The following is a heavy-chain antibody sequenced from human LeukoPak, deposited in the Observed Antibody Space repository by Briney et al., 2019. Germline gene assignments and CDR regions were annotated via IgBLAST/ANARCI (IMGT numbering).Heavy chain of an antibody. Sequence: SVKVSCKASGGTFSSHAISWVRQAPGQGLEWMGRIIPILGIANYAQKFQGRVTITADKSTSTAYMELSSLRSEDTAVYYCASDYCSGGSCRVYNWFDPWGQGTLVTVSS. CDR1: GGTFSSHA. CDR2: IIPILGIA. J-gene: IGHJ5*02. CDR3: ASDYCSGGSCRVYNWFDP. D-gene: IGHD2-15*01. V-gene: IGHV1-69*04.